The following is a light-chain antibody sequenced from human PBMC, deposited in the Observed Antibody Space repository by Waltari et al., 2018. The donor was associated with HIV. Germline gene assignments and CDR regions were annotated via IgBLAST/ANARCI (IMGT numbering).Light chain of an antibody. V-gene: IGKV1-9*01. CDR3: QQHNTYPLT. CDR2: GAA. J-gene: IGKJ3*01. CDR1: QGIRNY. Sequence: DILLTQSPPFLSASVGDRVTISCRASQGIRNYLAWFQQKPGRAPKLLIFGAATLQSGVPSRFSGGGSGTQFTLTSNNLQPEDFATYYCQQHNTYPLTFGPGT.